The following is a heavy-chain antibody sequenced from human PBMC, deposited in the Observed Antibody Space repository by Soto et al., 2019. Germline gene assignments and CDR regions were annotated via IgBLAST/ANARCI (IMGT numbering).Heavy chain of an antibody. V-gene: IGHV2-5*02. CDR1: GFSLTTSGEA. J-gene: IGHJ6*03. D-gene: IGHD3-10*01. CDR3: AHIPGSGQLLYSYDYYMVV. CDR2: IYWDDDK. Sequence: QITLKESGPTLVKPTQTLTLTCTFSGFSLTTSGEAVGWIRQPPGKALEWLALIYWDDDKRSSPSLKSRLPIPKHAAKNQVVLTMTNIDPVDTATYYCAHIPGSGQLLYSYDYYMVVWGKGTTVTVSS.